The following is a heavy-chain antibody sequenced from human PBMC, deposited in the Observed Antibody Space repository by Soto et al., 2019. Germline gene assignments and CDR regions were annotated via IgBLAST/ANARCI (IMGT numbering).Heavy chain of an antibody. CDR2: IIPMSGTP. CDR1: GFTLNTPD. CDR3: ATSEGRDGYSFDY. Sequence: SGKVSCRASGFTLNTPDMRWVRHAPGQGLEWMGGIIPMSGTPHYAEKFQDRVTITADESTGTAYLELSSLTSEDTAVYYCATSEGRDGYSFDYWGPGTLVTVSS. V-gene: IGHV1-69*13. D-gene: IGHD5-12*01. J-gene: IGHJ4*02.